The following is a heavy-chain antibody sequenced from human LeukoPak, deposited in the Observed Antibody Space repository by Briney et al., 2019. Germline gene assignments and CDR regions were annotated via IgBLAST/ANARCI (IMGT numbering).Heavy chain of an antibody. CDR1: GFTFDDYA. V-gene: IGHV3-9*01. Sequence: GGSLRLSCAASGFTFDDYAMHWVRQAPGKGLEWVSGISWNSGSIGYAGSVKGRFTTSRDNAKNSLYLQMNSLRAEDTALYYCAKGLYSGDDYPFDYWGQGTLVTVSS. J-gene: IGHJ4*02. CDR3: AKGLYSGDDYPFDY. D-gene: IGHD5-12*01. CDR2: ISWNSGSI.